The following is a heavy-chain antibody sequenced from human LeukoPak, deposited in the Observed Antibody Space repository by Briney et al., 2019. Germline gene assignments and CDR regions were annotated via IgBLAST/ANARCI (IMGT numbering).Heavy chain of an antibody. CDR3: AKDPKYYYDSSGPDY. D-gene: IGHD3-22*01. CDR2: ISGSGGST. CDR1: GFTVSDYY. V-gene: IGHV3-23*01. Sequence: GGSLRLSCAASGFTVSDYYMSWVRQAPGKGLEWVSAISGSGGSTYYADSVKGRFTISRDNSKNTLYLQMNSLRAEDTAVYYCAKDPKYYYDSSGPDYWGQGTLVTVSS. J-gene: IGHJ4*02.